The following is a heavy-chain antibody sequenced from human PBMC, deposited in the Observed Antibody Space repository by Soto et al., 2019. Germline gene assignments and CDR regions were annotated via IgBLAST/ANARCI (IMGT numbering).Heavy chain of an antibody. CDR2: IDPSDSYT. CDR1: GYSFTSYW. Sequence: GESLKISCKGSGYSFTSYWISWVRQMPGKGLEWTGRIDPSDSYTNYSPSFHGHVTISVDKSINTAYLQWSSLKASDTAMYYCARRHYGSGSYSHWGQGTLVTVSS. V-gene: IGHV5-10-1*01. D-gene: IGHD3-10*01. J-gene: IGHJ4*02. CDR3: ARRHYGSGSYSH.